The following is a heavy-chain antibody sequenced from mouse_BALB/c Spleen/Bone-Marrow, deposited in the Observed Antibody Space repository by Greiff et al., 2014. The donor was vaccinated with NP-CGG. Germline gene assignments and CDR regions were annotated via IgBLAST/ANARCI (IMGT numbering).Heavy chain of an antibody. CDR3: ARGGNYGWFAY. D-gene: IGHD2-1*01. CDR2: IDPANGDI. J-gene: IGHJ3*01. CDR1: GFNIKDTY. V-gene: IGHV14-3*02. Sequence: EVQLQQSGAELVKPGASVKLSCTASGFNIKDTYMHWVKQRPEQGLEWIGRIDPANGDIIYDPKFQGKATITADTSSNTAYLQLSSLTSEDTAVYYCARGGNYGWFAYWGQGTLVPVPA.